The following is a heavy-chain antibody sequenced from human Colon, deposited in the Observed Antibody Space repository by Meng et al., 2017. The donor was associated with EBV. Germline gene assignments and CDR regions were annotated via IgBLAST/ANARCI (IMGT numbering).Heavy chain of an antibody. CDR3: ARRLAALDY. D-gene: IGHD6-19*01. J-gene: IGHJ4*02. CDR1: GDSISGDNW. Sequence: QVQLPESGPGLVKPSGTLSLTCTVSGDSISGDNWWSWVRQPPGKGLEWIGEIIHTGSTNYNPSLESRVTISIDNSKNQFSLKLSSVTAADTAIYYCARRLAALDYWGPGTLVTVSA. V-gene: IGHV4-4*02. CDR2: IIHTGST.